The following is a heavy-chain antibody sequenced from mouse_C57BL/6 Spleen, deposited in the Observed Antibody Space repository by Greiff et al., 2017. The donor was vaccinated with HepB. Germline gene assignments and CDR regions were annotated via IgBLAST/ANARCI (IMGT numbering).Heavy chain of an antibody. CDR1: GFTFSSYA. CDR2: ISDGGSYT. CDR3: ARDGDPYYAMDD. J-gene: IGHJ4*01. Sequence: EVQVVESGGGLVKPGGSLKLSCAASGFTFSSYAMSWVRQTPEKRLEWVATISDGGSYTYYPDNVKGRFTISRDNDKNNLYLQMSHLKSEDTAMYYCARDGDPYYAMDDWGQGASVTVSS. V-gene: IGHV5-4*01.